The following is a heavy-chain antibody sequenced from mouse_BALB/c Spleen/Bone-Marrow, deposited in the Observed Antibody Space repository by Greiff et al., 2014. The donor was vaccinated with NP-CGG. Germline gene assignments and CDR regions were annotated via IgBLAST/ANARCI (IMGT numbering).Heavy chain of an antibody. CDR3: ASYVYGYYFDY. CDR1: GFNVKDTY. Sequence: VQLKQSGAELVKPGASVKLSCTASGFNVKDTYIHWVKQRPEQGLEWIGRIDPANGNTKYDPKFQGKATITADTSSNTAYLQLSGLTSEDTAVYYCASYVYGYYFDYWGQGTTLTVSS. CDR2: IDPANGNT. J-gene: IGHJ2*01. V-gene: IGHV14-3*02. D-gene: IGHD2-2*01.